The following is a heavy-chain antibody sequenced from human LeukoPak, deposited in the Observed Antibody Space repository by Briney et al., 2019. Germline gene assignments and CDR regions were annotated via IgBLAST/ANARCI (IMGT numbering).Heavy chain of an antibody. CDR3: ARPAAAGTGEYFQH. D-gene: IGHD6-13*01. J-gene: IGHJ1*01. V-gene: IGHV3-30-3*01. Sequence: GGSLRLSCAASGFTFSSYAMHWVRQAPGKGLEWVAVISYDGSNKYYADSVKSRFTISRDNSKNTLYLQMNSLRAEDTAVYYCARPAAAGTGEYFQHWGQGTLVTVSS. CDR2: ISYDGSNK. CDR1: GFTFSSYA.